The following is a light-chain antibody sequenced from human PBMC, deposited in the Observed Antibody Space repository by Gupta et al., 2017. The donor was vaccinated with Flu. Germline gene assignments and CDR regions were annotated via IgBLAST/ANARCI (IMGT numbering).Light chain of an antibody. J-gene: IGKJ1*01. CDR3: HQRRT. CDR2: ETS. CDR1: LSFSNY. Sequence: EVVLTQSPVTLSLSPGERATLSCRASLSFSNYLDWYQKKPGQPPRLLIYETSNRATGITDRFSGSGSGTDFTRTSSSIEPEDFEGYDGHQRRTFGQGTKVEI. V-gene: IGKV3-11*01.